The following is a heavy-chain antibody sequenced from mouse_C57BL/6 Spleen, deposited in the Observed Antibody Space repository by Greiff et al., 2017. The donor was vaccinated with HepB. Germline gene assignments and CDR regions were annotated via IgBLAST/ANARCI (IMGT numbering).Heavy chain of an antibody. CDR2: ISSGGSYT. CDR1: GFTFSSYG. J-gene: IGHJ2*01. V-gene: IGHV5-6*01. Sequence: EVQLVESGGDLVKPGGSLKLSCAASGFTFSSYGMSWVRQTPDKRLEWVATISSGGSYTYYPDSVKGRFTISRDNAKNTLYLQMSSLKSEDTAMYYCARLTHYYGSSYFDYWGQGTTLTVSS. D-gene: IGHD1-1*01. CDR3: ARLTHYYGSSYFDY.